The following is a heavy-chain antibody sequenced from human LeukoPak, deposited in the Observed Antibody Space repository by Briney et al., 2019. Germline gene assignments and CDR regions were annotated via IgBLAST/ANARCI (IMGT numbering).Heavy chain of an antibody. CDR2: ISYDGSNK. CDR1: GFTFRSCG. V-gene: IGHV3-30*18. CDR3: AKDQPVVVAGTNYYYYYMDV. D-gene: IGHD2-15*01. J-gene: IGHJ6*03. Sequence: GGSLRLSCAASGFTFRSCGMDWVRQAPGKGVGRGAGISYDGSNKYYADSVKGRFTISGATSKNTLYLQMNSLRAEDTAVYYCAKDQPVVVAGTNYYYYYMDVWGKGTTVTVSS.